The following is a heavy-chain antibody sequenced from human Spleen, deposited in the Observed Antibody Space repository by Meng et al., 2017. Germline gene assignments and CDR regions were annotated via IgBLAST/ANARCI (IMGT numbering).Heavy chain of an antibody. V-gene: IGHV3-13*01. CDR3: ARRGSHAGWYLDL. CDR2: IGTADDT. CDR1: GFTFSSND. D-gene: IGHD3-16*01. Sequence: EVQLVESGGGLVQLGGSLRLACAASGFTFSSNDMHWVRQATGKGLEWVSGIGTADDTYYPGSVKGRFTISRENAKNSLYLQMNSLRAEDTAVYYCARRGSHAGWYLDLWGRGTLVTVSS. J-gene: IGHJ2*01.